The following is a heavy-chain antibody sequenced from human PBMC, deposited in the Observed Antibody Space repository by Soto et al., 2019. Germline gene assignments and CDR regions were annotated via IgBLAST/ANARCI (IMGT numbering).Heavy chain of an antibody. J-gene: IGHJ4*02. D-gene: IGHD2-21*01. Sequence: GGSLRLSCAASGFSFSRYWMYWLRQSPGKGLEWVSRISSDGTTASLPDSVEGRFAVSRDNAKSEVFLQMNSLRVDDTGVYFCARVQPDGFPTYFDQWCQGVLVTVSS. CDR3: ARVQPDGFPTYFDQ. CDR2: ISSDGTTA. V-gene: IGHV3-74*01. CDR1: GFSFSRYW.